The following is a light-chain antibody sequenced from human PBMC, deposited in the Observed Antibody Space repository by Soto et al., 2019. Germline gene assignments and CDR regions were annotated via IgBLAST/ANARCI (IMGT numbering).Light chain of an antibody. CDR1: QSVSSN. V-gene: IGKV3-15*01. Sequence: EIVMTQSPATLSVSPGERATLSCRASQSVSSNLAWYQQKPGQAPRLLIYGASTRATGIPARFSGSGSGTEFTLTISSLQSEDFAVYYCQQYNNWPPMYTFGQGTMVDI. CDR3: QQYNNWPPMYT. J-gene: IGKJ2*01. CDR2: GAS.